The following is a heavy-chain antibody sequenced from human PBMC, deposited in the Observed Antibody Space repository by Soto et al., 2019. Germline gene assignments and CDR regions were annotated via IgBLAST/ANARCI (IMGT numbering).Heavy chain of an antibody. CDR1: GFTFSSYA. Sequence: GGSLRLSCAASGFTFSSYAMHWVRQAPGKGLEWVAVISYDGSSKYYADSVKGRFTISRDNSKNTLYLQMNSLRAEDTAVYYCATTVIAAAANWFDPWGQGTLVTVSS. D-gene: IGHD6-13*01. CDR3: ATTVIAAAANWFDP. V-gene: IGHV3-30-3*01. CDR2: ISYDGSSK. J-gene: IGHJ5*02.